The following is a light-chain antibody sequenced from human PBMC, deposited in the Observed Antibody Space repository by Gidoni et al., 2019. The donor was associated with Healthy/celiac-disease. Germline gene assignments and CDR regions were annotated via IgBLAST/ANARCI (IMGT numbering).Light chain of an antibody. CDR3: QQSYSTLKFT. Sequence: DLQLTQSPSSLSASVGDRVTITCRASQSISSYLNWYQQKPGKDPKLLIYAASSLQSGVPSRFSGSGSGTDFTLTISSLQPEDFATYYCQQSYSTLKFTFGPGTKVDIK. V-gene: IGKV1-39*01. J-gene: IGKJ3*01. CDR2: AAS. CDR1: QSISSY.